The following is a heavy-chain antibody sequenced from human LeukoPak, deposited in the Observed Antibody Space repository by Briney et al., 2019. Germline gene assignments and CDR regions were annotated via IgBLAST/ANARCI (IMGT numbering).Heavy chain of an antibody. D-gene: IGHD2-2*02. J-gene: IGHJ6*02. CDR2: IIPILGIA. Sequence: GASVKVSCKASGGTFSSYAISWVRQAPGQGLEWMGRIIPILGIASYAQKFQGRVTITADKSTSTAYMELSSLRSEDTAVYYCATQLYDSYYYGMDVWGQGTTVTVSS. V-gene: IGHV1-69*04. CDR1: GGTFSSYA. CDR3: ATQLYDSYYYGMDV.